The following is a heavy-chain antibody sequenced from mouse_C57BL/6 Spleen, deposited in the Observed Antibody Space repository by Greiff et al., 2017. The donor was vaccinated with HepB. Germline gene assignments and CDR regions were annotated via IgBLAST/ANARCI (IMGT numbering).Heavy chain of an antibody. CDR1: GYSITSGYY. Sequence: ESGPGLVKPSQSLSLTCSVTGYSITSGYYWHWIRQFPGNKLEWLGYISYDGSNKSNPSLKNRISLTRDTSKNQFFRKLNSVTTEDTATYYGARASNRAMDYWGQGTSGTVSS. J-gene: IGHJ4*01. CDR2: ISYDGSN. V-gene: IGHV3-6*01. D-gene: IGHD2-5*01. CDR3: ARASNRAMDY.